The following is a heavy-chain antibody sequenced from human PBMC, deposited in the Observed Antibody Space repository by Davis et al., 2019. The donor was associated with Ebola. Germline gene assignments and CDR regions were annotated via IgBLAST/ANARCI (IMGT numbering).Heavy chain of an antibody. CDR1: GFTFTSYA. J-gene: IGHJ4*02. V-gene: IGHV3-23*01. CDR2: ISGSGGNT. D-gene: IGHD3-22*01. CDR3: ARDFDRVRE. Sequence: GESLKISCAASGFTFTSYAMSWVRQAPGKGLEWVSGISGSGGNTYYADSVKGRFTISRDNAKNTLYLQMNSLQVEDTAIYYCARDFDRVREWGQGTLVTVSS.